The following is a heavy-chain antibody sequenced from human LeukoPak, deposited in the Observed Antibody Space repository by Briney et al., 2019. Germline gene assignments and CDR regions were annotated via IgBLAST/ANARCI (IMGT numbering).Heavy chain of an antibody. J-gene: IGHJ4*02. D-gene: IGHD4-17*01. CDR2: IRSKTNSYAT. Sequence: SGGSLRLSCAASGFTFSGSAMHWVRQASGKGLEWVGRIRSKTNSYATAYAASVKGRFTISRDDSKNTAYLQMNSLKTEDTAVYYCTRQMAPTVTFPEFDYWGQGTLVAVSS. CDR1: GFTFSGSA. CDR3: TRQMAPTVTFPEFDY. V-gene: IGHV3-73*01.